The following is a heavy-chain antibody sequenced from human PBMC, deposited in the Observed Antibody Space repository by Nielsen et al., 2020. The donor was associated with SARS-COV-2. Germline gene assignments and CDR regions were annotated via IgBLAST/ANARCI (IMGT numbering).Heavy chain of an antibody. CDR3: AKGNSRLSWFGELALYYYYYGMDV. CDR1: GFTFSDYA. D-gene: IGHD3-10*01. J-gene: IGHJ6*02. Sequence: GESLKISCVASGFTFSDYAMSWVRQAPGKGPEWVSSISTSGGGTYYAESVKGRFTISRDNSKNTLYLEMNRLRVEDTALYYCAKGNSRLSWFGELALYYYYYGMDVWGQGTTVTASS. CDR2: ISTSGGGT. V-gene: IGHV3-23*01.